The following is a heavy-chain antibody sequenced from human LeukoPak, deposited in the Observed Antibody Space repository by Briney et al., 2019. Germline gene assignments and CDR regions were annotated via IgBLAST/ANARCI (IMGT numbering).Heavy chain of an antibody. D-gene: IGHD3-22*01. Sequence: PGGSLRLSCAASGSTFSSYGMHWVRQAPGKGLEWVAVIWYDGSNKYYADSVKGRFTISRDNSKNTLYLQMNSLRAEDTAVYYCARSYYDSSGYYLVSYYYGMDVWGQGTTVTVSS. V-gene: IGHV3-33*01. J-gene: IGHJ6*02. CDR3: ARSYYDSSGYYLVSYYYGMDV. CDR2: IWYDGSNK. CDR1: GSTFSSYG.